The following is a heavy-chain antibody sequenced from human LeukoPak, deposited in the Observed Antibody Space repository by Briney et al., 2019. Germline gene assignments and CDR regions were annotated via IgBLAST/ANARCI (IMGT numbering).Heavy chain of an antibody. CDR1: GGSFRGYY. V-gene: IGHV4-34*01. Sequence: PSETLSLTCAFYGGSFRGYYWSWIRQPPGKGLDWIGEINHSGSTNYNPSLKSRVTISVDTSKNQFSLKLSSVTAADTAVYYCARGLLLWFGECIPTFDYWGQGTLVTVSS. J-gene: IGHJ4*02. CDR3: ARGLLLWFGECIPTFDY. D-gene: IGHD3-10*01. CDR2: INHSGST.